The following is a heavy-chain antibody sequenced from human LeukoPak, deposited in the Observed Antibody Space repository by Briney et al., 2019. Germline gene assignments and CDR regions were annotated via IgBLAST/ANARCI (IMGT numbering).Heavy chain of an antibody. Sequence: GSLRLSFAASGFTFSDYYMSWIRQAPGKGLEWVSYITTGGRTMYYADSVKGRFTISGDNAKNSLYLQMNSLRAEDTAVYYCARIHRSNWFDPWGQGTLVTVSS. D-gene: IGHD5-18*01. V-gene: IGHV3-11*01. CDR3: ARIHRSNWFDP. CDR1: GFTFSDYY. J-gene: IGHJ5*02. CDR2: ITTGGRTM.